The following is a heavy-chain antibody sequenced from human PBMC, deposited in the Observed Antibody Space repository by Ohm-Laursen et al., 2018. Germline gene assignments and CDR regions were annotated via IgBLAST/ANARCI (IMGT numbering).Heavy chain of an antibody. Sequence: SLRLSCTASGFSLSSYSMNWVRQAPGKGLQWVSYIDTSSRGIYSADSVKGRFTISRDNDEDTLYLQMNSLRAEDTAIYYCARHDSSDSPSHYYYYTMDVWGQGTTVTVSS. J-gene: IGHJ6*02. CDR3: ARHDSSDSPSHYYYYTMDV. CDR1: GFSLSSYS. D-gene: IGHD3-22*01. CDR2: IDTSSRGI. V-gene: IGHV3-48*04.